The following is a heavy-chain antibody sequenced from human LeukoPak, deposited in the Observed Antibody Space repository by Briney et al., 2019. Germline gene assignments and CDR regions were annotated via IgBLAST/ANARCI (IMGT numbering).Heavy chain of an antibody. Sequence: SETLSLTCTVSGGSISSYYWSWIRQPPGKGLEWSGYIYYSGTTNYKPSLKSRVTISVDTSKNQFSLKLSSVTAADTAVYYCARVKFAAYCGGDCYSGGLDYWGQGTLVTVSS. CDR2: IYYSGTT. V-gene: IGHV4-59*01. J-gene: IGHJ4*02. CDR1: GGSISSYY. D-gene: IGHD2-21*02. CDR3: ARVKFAAYCGGDCYSGGLDY.